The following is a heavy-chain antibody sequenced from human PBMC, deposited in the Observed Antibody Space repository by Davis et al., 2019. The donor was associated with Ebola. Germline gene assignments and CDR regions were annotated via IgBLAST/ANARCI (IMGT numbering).Heavy chain of an antibody. CDR1: GGSFSDYY. Sequence: MPSETLSLTCAVYGGSFSDYYWSWIRQPPGKGLEWIGEINHSGSTNYNPSLQSRVTISVDTSKNQFSLKLSSVTAADTAVYYCARGPRFLEWLLVATDAFDIWGQGTMVTVSS. CDR3: ARGPRFLEWLLVATDAFDI. D-gene: IGHD3-3*01. J-gene: IGHJ3*02. V-gene: IGHV4-34*01. CDR2: INHSGST.